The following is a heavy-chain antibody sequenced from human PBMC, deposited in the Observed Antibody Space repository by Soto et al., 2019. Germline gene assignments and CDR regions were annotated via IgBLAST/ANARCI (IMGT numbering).Heavy chain of an antibody. J-gene: IGHJ6*02. CDR1: GYSFTSCW. CDR2: IYPGDSDT. V-gene: IGHV5-51*01. Sequence: GESLKISCKGSGYSFTSCWIGWVRQMPGKGLEWMGIIYPGDSDTRYSPSFQGQVTISADKSISTAYLQWSSLKASDTAMYYCARQSRYSYGSEGMDVWGQGTTVTVSS. CDR3: ARQSRYSYGSEGMDV. D-gene: IGHD5-18*01.